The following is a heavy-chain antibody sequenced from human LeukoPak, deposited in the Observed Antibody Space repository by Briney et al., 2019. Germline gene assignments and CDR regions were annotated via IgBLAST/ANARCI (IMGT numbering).Heavy chain of an antibody. Sequence: PGGSLRLSCAASGFTFSDYYMSWIRQAPGKGLEWVSYISSSGSTIYYADSVKGRFTISRDNAKNSLYLQMNSLRAEDTAVYYCARDLGFYYYDSSGSFDYWGQGTLVTVSS. J-gene: IGHJ4*02. CDR2: ISSSGSTI. CDR3: ARDLGFYYYDSSGSFDY. CDR1: GFTFSDYY. V-gene: IGHV3-11*04. D-gene: IGHD3-22*01.